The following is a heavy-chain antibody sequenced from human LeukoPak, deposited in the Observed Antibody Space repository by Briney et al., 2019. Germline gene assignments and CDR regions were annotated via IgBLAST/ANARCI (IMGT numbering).Heavy chain of an antibody. CDR2: ISYDGSDK. CDR3: AKRGREVTLYYFDY. J-gene: IGHJ4*02. D-gene: IGHD2-21*02. CDR1: GFTFSAYG. Sequence: GGSLRLSCAASGFTFSAYGMHWVRQAPGKGLEWVAAISYDGSDKNYADSVKGRFTISRDNSKNTLYLQMNSLRGEDTAVYYCAKRGREVTLYYFDYWGQGTLVTVSS. V-gene: IGHV3-30*18.